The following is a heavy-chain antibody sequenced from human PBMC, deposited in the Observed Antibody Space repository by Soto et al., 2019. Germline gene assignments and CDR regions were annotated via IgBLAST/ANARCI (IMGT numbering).Heavy chain of an antibody. V-gene: IGHV4-30-4*01. CDR1: GGSISSGDYY. CDR2: IYYSGST. Sequence: QVQLQESGPGLVKPSQTLSLTCTVSGGSISSGDYYWSWIRQPPGKGLEWIGYIYYSGSTYYNPSLKSRVTISVDTSKNQFSLKLSSVTAADTAVYYCARTGDYSNYVYYYGMDVWGQGTTVTVSS. J-gene: IGHJ6*02. CDR3: ARTGDYSNYVYYYGMDV. D-gene: IGHD4-4*01.